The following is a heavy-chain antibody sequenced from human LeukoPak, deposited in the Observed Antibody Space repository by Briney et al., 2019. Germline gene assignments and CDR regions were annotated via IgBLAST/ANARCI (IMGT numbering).Heavy chain of an antibody. J-gene: IGHJ4*02. V-gene: IGHV1-46*01. D-gene: IGHD5-24*01. Sequence: ASVKVSCKASGYTFTSYYIHWVRQAPGQGLEWMGIIIPSGGSTNYPPKFQGRITVTRDTSTSIVYMELSRLRSEDTAMYYCVREFRGGTFDFWGQVTLVTVSS. CDR1: GYTFTSYY. CDR2: IIPSGGST. CDR3: VREFRGGTFDF.